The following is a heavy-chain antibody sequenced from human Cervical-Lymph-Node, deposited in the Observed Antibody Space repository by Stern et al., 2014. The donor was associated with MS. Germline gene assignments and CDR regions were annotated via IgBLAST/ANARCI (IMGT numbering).Heavy chain of an antibody. V-gene: IGHV1-69*06. CDR3: ARTYYFDDSGYYYPHYYYGMDV. J-gene: IGHJ6*02. D-gene: IGHD3-22*01. Sequence: VQLVESGAELKKPGSSVKVSCKAPGGTFTNYAFTWVRQAPGQGLEWMGGIMPVFGTSNYAKKFRGRVTITQEKSTSTAYMELSSLRSEDTAVYYCARTYYFDDSGYYYPHYYYGMDVWGQGTTVTVSS. CDR1: GGTFTNYA. CDR2: IMPVFGTS.